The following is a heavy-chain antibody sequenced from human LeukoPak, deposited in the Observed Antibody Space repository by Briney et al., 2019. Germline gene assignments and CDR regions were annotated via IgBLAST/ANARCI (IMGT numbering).Heavy chain of an antibody. Sequence: ASVKVSRKASGYTFANFGINWVRQAPGQGLEWMGWISAYNVNTNYTQKFQGRVTLTTDTSTGTAYMELRSLRSDDTAVYYCAREGSGSYIDPWGQGTLVTVSS. V-gene: IGHV1-18*01. CDR2: ISAYNVNT. CDR3: AREGSGSYIDP. CDR1: GYTFANFG. D-gene: IGHD1-26*01. J-gene: IGHJ5*02.